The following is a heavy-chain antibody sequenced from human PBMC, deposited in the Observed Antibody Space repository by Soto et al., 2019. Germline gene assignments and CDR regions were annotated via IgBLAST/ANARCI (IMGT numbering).Heavy chain of an antibody. CDR3: AREGPYNWNYNGWFDP. V-gene: IGHV1-46*03. CDR1: GYTFTSYY. Sequence: VKVSCKASGYTFTSYYMHWVRQAPGQGLEWMGIINPSGGSTSYAQKFQGRVTMTRDTSTSTVYMELSSLRSEDTAVYYCAREGPYNWNYNGWFDPWGQGTLVTVSS. D-gene: IGHD1-7*01. CDR2: INPSGGST. J-gene: IGHJ5*02.